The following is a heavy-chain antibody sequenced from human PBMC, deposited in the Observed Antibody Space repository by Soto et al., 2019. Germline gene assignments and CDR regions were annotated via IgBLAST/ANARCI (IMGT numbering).Heavy chain of an antibody. Sequence: GGSLRLSCAASGFTFSSYGMHWVRQAPGKGLEWVAVISYDGSNKYYADSVKGRFTISRDNSKNTLYLQMNSLRAEDTAVYYCAKDSIKLWITEVDYWGQGTLVTVSS. CDR2: ISYDGSNK. D-gene: IGHD5-12*01. V-gene: IGHV3-30*18. J-gene: IGHJ4*02. CDR3: AKDSIKLWITEVDY. CDR1: GFTFSSYG.